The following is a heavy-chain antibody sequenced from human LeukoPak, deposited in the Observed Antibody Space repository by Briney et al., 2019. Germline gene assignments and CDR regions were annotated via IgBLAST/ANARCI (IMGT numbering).Heavy chain of an antibody. CDR2: ISTSSGNT. CDR3: AKVLSTFPQTIDY. Sequence: GGSLRLSCAASGFTFSVYVMSWVRQAPGKGLDWVSAISTSSGNTYYADSVKGRFTISSDNSKNTLYLQMNSLRAEDTAVYYCAKVLSTFPQTIDYWGQGTLVTVST. J-gene: IGHJ4*02. V-gene: IGHV3-23*01. D-gene: IGHD3-10*01. CDR1: GFTFSVYV.